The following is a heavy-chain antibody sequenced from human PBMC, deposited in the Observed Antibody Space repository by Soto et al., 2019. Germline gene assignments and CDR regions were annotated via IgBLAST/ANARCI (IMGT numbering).Heavy chain of an antibody. CDR1: GDRVSSTIAS. J-gene: IGHJ6*02. V-gene: IGHV6-1*01. CDR3: ARIHSSSSSDMDV. CDR2: KFYSSKLYY. D-gene: IGHD6-6*01. Sequence: SQTLSLTCAISGDRVSSTIASWNWISHSPSSGVNCIGRKFYSSKLYYGYAVTVTRRITINHDTSKNQNSLQLNSVTPEDTAVYYCARIHSSSSSDMDVWGQGTTVTVSS.